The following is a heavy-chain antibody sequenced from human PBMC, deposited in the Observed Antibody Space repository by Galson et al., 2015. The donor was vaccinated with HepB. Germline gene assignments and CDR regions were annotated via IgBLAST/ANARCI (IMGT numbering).Heavy chain of an antibody. J-gene: IGHJ4*02. V-gene: IGHV1-69*13. D-gene: IGHD6-13*01. CDR1: GGTFSSYA. CDR2: IIPIFGTA. Sequence: SVKVSCKASGGTFSSYAISWVRQAPGQGLEWMGGIIPIFGTANYAQKFQGRVTITADESTSTAYMELSSLRSEDTAVYYCARGIAAAGAPRGTFDYWGQGTLVTVSS. CDR3: ARGIAAAGAPRGTFDY.